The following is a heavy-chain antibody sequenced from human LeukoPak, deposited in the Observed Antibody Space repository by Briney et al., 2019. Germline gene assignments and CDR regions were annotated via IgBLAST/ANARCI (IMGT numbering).Heavy chain of an antibody. J-gene: IGHJ4*02. CDR3: ANNSGYCWQYFFAY. D-gene: IGHD6-25*01. CDR2: ISGGGGPT. Sequence: GWSLRLSCAASGFTLSNYAMSWVRQAPGQGLEGVSAISGGGGPTYYADSVTGRFTISRDNSKNTLYQQMNSLRAEDAAVYFCANNSGYCWQYFFAYWAQGTLVTVPS. V-gene: IGHV3-23*01. CDR1: GFTLSNYA.